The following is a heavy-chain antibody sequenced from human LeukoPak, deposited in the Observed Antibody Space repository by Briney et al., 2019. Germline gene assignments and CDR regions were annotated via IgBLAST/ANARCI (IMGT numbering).Heavy chain of an antibody. CDR2: ISSSSSYI. CDR1: GFTFSSYS. J-gene: IGHJ6*03. V-gene: IGHV3-21*01. CDR3: ARVLQLWAYYYYYMDV. Sequence: GGSLRLSCAASGFTFSSYSMNWVRQAPGKGLEWVSSISSSSSYIYYADSVKGRFTISRDNAKNSLYLQMNSLRAEDTAVYYCARVLQLWAYYYYYMDVWGKETTVTVYS. D-gene: IGHD5-18*01.